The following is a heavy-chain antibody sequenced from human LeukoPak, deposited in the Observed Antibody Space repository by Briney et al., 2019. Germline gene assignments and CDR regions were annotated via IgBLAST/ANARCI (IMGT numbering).Heavy chain of an antibody. Sequence: PGGSLRLSCAASGFTFDDYAMHWVRQAPGKGLEWVSGISWNSGSIGYADSVKGRFIISRDNAKNTVYLEMNSLRAEDTAVYYCVRGQLWSYYHDYWGQGTLVTVSS. CDR3: VRGQLWSYYHDY. D-gene: IGHD5-18*01. CDR1: GFTFDDYA. CDR2: ISWNSGSI. V-gene: IGHV3-9*01. J-gene: IGHJ4*02.